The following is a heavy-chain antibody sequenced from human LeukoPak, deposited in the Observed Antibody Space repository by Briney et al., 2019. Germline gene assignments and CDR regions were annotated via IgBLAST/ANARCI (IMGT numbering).Heavy chain of an antibody. V-gene: IGHV3-48*04. CDR3: ARVLRYFDWSADY. D-gene: IGHD3-9*01. CDR1: GFTFSSYS. CDR2: ISSSGSTI. Sequence: PGGSLRLSCAASGFTFSSYSMNWVRQAPGKGLEWVSYISSSGSTIYYADSVKGRFTISRDNAKNSLYLQMNSLRAEDTAVYYCARVLRYFDWSADYWGQGTLVTVSS. J-gene: IGHJ4*02.